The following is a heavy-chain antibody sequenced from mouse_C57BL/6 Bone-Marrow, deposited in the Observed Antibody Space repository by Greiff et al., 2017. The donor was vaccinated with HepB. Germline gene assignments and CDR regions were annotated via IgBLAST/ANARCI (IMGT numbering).Heavy chain of an antibody. CDR1: GYSFTSYY. V-gene: IGHV1-66*01. CDR2: IYPGSGNT. J-gene: IGHJ3*01. D-gene: IGHD1-1*01. CDR3: ARGPYYYGSSYGAY. Sequence: VQRVESGPELVKPGASVKISCKASGYSFTSYYIHWVKQRPGQGLEWIGWIYPGSGNTKYNEKFKGKATLTADTSSSTAYMQLSSLPSEDSAVYYWARGPYYYGSSYGAYWGQGTLVTVS.